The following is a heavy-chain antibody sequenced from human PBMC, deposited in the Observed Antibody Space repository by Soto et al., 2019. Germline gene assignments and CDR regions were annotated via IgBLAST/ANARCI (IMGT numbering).Heavy chain of an antibody. Sequence: EVQLVESGGGLDQPGGSLRLSCVASGFTFSGDWMHWVRQTAGKGLVWVSRINMDGTSTNYADSVKGRFTISRDNAKNTLYLQMNSLRVDDTAIYYCARGPRGLYHHDYWGQGALVTVS. CDR3: ARGPRGLYHHDY. CDR2: INMDGTST. J-gene: IGHJ4*02. CDR1: GFTFSGDW. D-gene: IGHD3-22*01. V-gene: IGHV3-74*01.